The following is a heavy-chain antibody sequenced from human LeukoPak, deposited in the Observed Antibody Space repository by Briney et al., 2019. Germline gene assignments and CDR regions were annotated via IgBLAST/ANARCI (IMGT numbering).Heavy chain of an antibody. CDR2: ISYDGSNK. Sequence: GGSLRLSCAASEFTFSSYGMHWVRQAPGKGLEWVAVISYDGSNKYYADSVKGRFTISRDNSKNTLYLQMNSLRAEDTAVYYCAKDIVYDSSVALGYWGQGTLVTVSS. V-gene: IGHV3-30*18. J-gene: IGHJ4*02. CDR1: EFTFSSYG. D-gene: IGHD3-22*01. CDR3: AKDIVYDSSVALGY.